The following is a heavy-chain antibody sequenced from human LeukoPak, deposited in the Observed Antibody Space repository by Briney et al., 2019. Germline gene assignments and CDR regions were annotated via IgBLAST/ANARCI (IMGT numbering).Heavy chain of an antibody. D-gene: IGHD2-8*01. CDR1: GGSISSYY. CDR3: ARGDCTNGVCPDY. CDR2: IYYSVST. Sequence: SGTLSLTCTVSGGSISSYYWSWIRQPPGKGVEGIGYIYYSVSTNYNPSLKSRVTISVDTSKNQFSLKLSSVTAADTAVYYCARGDCTNGVCPDYWGQGTLVTVSS. J-gene: IGHJ4*02. V-gene: IGHV4-59*01.